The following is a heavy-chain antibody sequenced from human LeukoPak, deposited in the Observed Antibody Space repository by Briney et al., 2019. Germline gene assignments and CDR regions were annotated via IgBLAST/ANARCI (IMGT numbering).Heavy chain of an antibody. Sequence: SETLSLTCTVSGGSISSYNWSWIRQPPGKGLEWIGEINHSGSTNYNPSLKSRVTISVDTSKNQFSLKLSSVTAADTAVYYCARGPIPMYYYDSSGYYFLYWGQGTLVTVSS. CDR2: INHSGST. D-gene: IGHD3-22*01. J-gene: IGHJ1*01. CDR1: GGSISSYN. CDR3: ARGPIPMYYYDSSGYYFLY. V-gene: IGHV4-34*01.